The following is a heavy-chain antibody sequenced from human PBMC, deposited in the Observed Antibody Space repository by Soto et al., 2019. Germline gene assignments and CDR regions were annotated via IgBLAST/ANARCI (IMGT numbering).Heavy chain of an antibody. Sequence: GGSLRLSCAASGFTFSDHYMDWVRQAPGKGLEWVGRIKNKANSYTTQYAASVRGRFTISRDDSKNSLFLQMNSLTTDDTAVNYCTRVRLGAPTRYFDDWGQGSVVTVSS. J-gene: IGHJ4*02. CDR2: IKNKANSYTT. D-gene: IGHD2-15*01. V-gene: IGHV3-72*01. CDR3: TRVRLGAPTRYFDD. CDR1: GFTFSDHY.